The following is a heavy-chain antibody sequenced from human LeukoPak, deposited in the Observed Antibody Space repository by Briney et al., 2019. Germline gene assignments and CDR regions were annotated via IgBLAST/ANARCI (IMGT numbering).Heavy chain of an antibody. CDR2: TYYRSKWYN. Sequence: SQTLSLTCVISGDSVSSNSAAWNWIRQSPSRGLEWLGRTYYRSKWYNDYAVSVRSRITINPDTSKNQFSLQLNSVTPEDTAVYFCARGRSGNRVSLFEYWGQGTLVTVSS. CDR3: ARGRSGNRVSLFEY. V-gene: IGHV6-1*01. CDR1: GDSVSSNSAA. D-gene: IGHD5/OR15-5a*01. J-gene: IGHJ4*02.